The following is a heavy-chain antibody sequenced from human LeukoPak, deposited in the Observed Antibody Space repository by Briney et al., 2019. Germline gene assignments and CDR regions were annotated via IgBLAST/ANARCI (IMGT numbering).Heavy chain of an antibody. V-gene: IGHV3-21*01. D-gene: IGHD3-22*01. J-gene: IGHJ4*02. CDR2: ISSSSSYI. CDR3: AGAPYDSSGYYY. Sequence: GGSLRLSCAASGLTFSSYSMNWVRQAPGKGLEWVSSISSSSSYIYYADSVKGRFTISRDNAKNSLYLQMNSLRAEDTAVYYCAGAPYDSSGYYYWGQGTLVTVSS. CDR1: GLTFSSYS.